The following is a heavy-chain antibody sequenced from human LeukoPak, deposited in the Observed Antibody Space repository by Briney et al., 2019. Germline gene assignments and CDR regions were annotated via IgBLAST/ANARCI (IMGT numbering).Heavy chain of an antibody. D-gene: IGHD2-15*01. Sequence: SETLSLTCTVSGGSISSYYWIWIRQPPGKGLEWIGSFYYSGNTNYTPSLTSRVTISVDTSRNQFSLKLSSVTAADTAVYYCAGGYCSGGNCYSASWYYPTNVWGQGTTVTVSS. CDR3: AGGYCSGGNCYSASWYYPTNV. V-gene: IGHV4-59*01. CDR2: FYYSGNT. CDR1: GGSISSYY. J-gene: IGHJ6*02.